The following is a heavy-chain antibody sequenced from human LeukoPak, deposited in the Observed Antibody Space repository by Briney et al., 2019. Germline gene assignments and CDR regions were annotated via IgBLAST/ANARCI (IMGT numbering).Heavy chain of an antibody. V-gene: IGHV3-7*04. D-gene: IGHD2-2*02. CDR2: INQDGSEK. CDR3: ARGYCSSTSCYTELNHEDY. J-gene: IGHJ4*02. CDR1: GFTFSSYW. Sequence: PGASLRLSCAASGFTFSSYWMSWIRQAPGKGLEWVANINQDGSEKYYVDSVKGRFTISRDNAKNSLYLQMNSLRAEDTAVYYCARGYCSSTSCYTELNHEDYWGQGTLVTVSS.